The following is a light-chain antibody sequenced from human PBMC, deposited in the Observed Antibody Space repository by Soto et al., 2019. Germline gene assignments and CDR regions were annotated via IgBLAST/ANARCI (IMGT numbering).Light chain of an antibody. V-gene: IGLV2-8*01. Sequence: SALTQPPSASGSPGQSVTISCTGTSSDIGAYNFVSWYQQHPGKAPKLMIYDVSERPSGVPDRFSGSKSGNTASLTVSGLQAEDEAEYYCSSYTGSVIIFGGGTKLTVL. CDR3: SSYTGSVII. CDR2: DVS. J-gene: IGLJ2*01. CDR1: SSDIGAYNF.